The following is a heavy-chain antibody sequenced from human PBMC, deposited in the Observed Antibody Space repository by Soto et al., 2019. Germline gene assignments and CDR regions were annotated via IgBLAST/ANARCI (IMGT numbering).Heavy chain of an antibody. Sequence: GGCLRLSCAASGFTFSSYAMSWVRQAPGKGLEWVSAISGSGGSTYYADSVKGRFTISRDNSKNTLYLQMNSLRAEDTALYYCAKDRPPRGFGWLLFHAFDILGQGTMVNVPS. D-gene: IGHD3-9*01. J-gene: IGHJ3*02. V-gene: IGHV3-23*01. CDR1: GFTFSSYA. CDR3: AKDRPPRGFGWLLFHAFDI. CDR2: ISGSGGST.